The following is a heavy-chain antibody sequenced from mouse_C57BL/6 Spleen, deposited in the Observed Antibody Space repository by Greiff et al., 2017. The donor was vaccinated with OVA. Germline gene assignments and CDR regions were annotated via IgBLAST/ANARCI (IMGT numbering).Heavy chain of an antibody. CDR3: TRDGGTVVAHWYFDV. Sequence: EVQGVESGEGLVKPGGSLKLSCAASGFTFSSYAMSWVRQTPEKRLEWVAYISSGGDYIYYADTVKGRFTISRDNARNTLYLQMSSLKSEDTAMYYCTRDGGTVVAHWYFDVWGTGTTVTVSS. J-gene: IGHJ1*03. D-gene: IGHD1-1*01. V-gene: IGHV5-9-1*02. CDR2: ISSGGDYI. CDR1: GFTFSSYA.